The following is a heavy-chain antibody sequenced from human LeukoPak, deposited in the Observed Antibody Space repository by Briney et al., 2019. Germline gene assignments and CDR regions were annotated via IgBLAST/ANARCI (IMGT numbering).Heavy chain of an antibody. J-gene: IGHJ4*02. Sequence: KSGGSLRLSCAASGFTFSDYHMTWIRQAPGKGLEWVSYISSSSSYTNYADSVKGRFTITRDNAKNSLYLQMNSLRAEDTAVYYCATGGGYTALDYWGQGTLVTVSS. CDR1: GFTFSDYH. CDR3: ATGGGYTALDY. V-gene: IGHV3-11*05. CDR2: ISSSSSYT. D-gene: IGHD3-16*01.